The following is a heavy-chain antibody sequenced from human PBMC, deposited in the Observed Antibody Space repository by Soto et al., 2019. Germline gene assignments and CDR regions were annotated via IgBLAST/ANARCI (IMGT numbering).Heavy chain of an antibody. J-gene: IGHJ4*02. CDR3: ARDKSGSYSIDY. V-gene: IGHV3-48*04. CDR1: GFTFSRYT. D-gene: IGHD1-26*01. CDR2: ISGGGGTM. Sequence: EVQLVESGGGLVQSGGSLRLTCAASGFTFSRYTMNWVRQAPGKGLEWLSYISGGGGTMFYADSVKGRVTISRANAKNSLYLQMDSLRAEDTAVYYCARDKSGSYSIDYWGQGTLVTVSS.